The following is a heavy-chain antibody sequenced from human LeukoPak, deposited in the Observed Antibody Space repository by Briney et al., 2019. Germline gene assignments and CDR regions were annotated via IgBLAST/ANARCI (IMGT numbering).Heavy chain of an antibody. J-gene: IGHJ4*02. CDR3: ATGRDTAMVRLDY. Sequence: GGSLRLSCAASGFTFSSYGMHWVRQAPGKGLEWVAFIRYDGTNKYYADSVKGRFTISRDNSKNTMYLQMNSLRAEDTAVYFCATGRDTAMVRLDYWGQGTLVTVSS. CDR2: IRYDGTNK. V-gene: IGHV3-30*02. D-gene: IGHD5-18*01. CDR1: GFTFSSYG.